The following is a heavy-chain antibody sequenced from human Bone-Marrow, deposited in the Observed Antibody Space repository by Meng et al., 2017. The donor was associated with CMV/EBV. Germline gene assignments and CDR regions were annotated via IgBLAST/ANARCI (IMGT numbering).Heavy chain of an antibody. V-gene: IGHV1-18*01. CDR3: ARVKTGYCSSTSCYPPLYGMDV. J-gene: IGHJ6*02. Sequence: ASVKVSCKASGYTFTSYGISWVRQAPGQGLEWMGWISAYNGNTNYAQKFQGRVTMTRNTSISTAYMELSSLRSEDTAVYYCARVKTGYCSSTSCYPPLYGMDVWGQGTTVTVSS. CDR1: GYTFTSYG. CDR2: ISAYNGNT. D-gene: IGHD2-2*01.